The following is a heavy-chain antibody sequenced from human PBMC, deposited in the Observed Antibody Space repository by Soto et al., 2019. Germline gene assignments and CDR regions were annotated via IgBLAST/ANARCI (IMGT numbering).Heavy chain of an antibody. D-gene: IGHD2-8*02. Sequence: EVQLVESGGGLVQPGGSLRLSCEASGFTFSSYWMHWVRQAPGKGLVWVSRINSDGSSTSYADSVKGRFTISRDNGKIPLYLEMNILRADDTAVYYCARGCSMLLTYGGQGALVTVSS. V-gene: IGHV3-74*01. CDR3: ARGCSMLLTY. CDR1: GFTFSSYW. J-gene: IGHJ4*02. CDR2: INSDGSST.